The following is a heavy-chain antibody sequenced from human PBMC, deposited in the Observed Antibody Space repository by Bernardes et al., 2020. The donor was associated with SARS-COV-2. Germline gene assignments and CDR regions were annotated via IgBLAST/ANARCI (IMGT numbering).Heavy chain of an antibody. CDR2: ISYDGSNK. CDR1: GFTFSSYG. CDR3: AIDAERITIFGAEFVQRYYYYYYGMDV. J-gene: IGHJ6*02. Sequence: GGSLRLSCAASGFTFSSYGMHWVRQAPGKGLEWVAVISYDGSNKYYADSVKGRFTISRDNSKNTLYLQMNSLRAEDTAVYYCAIDAERITIFGAEFVQRYYYYYYGMDVWGQGTTVTGSS. D-gene: IGHD3-3*01. V-gene: IGHV3-30*03.